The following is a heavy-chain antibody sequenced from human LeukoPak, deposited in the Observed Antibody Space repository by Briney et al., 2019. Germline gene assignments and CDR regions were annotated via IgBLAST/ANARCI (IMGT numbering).Heavy chain of an antibody. CDR3: ARDKNGDYFDY. J-gene: IGHJ4*02. CDR2: IYYSGST. Sequence: SETLSLTCTVSGGSISSYYWSWIRQPPGKGLEWIGYIYYSGSTNYNPSLKSRVTISVDTSKNQFSLKLSSVTAADTAVYYCARDKNGDYFDYWGQGTLVTVSS. D-gene: IGHD4-17*01. CDR1: GGSISSYY. V-gene: IGHV4-59*01.